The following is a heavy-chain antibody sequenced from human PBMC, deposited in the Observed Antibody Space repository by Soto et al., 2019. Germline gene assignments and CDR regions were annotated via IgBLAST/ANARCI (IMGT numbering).Heavy chain of an antibody. CDR2: IWNDGKKS. D-gene: IGHD1-26*01. J-gene: IGHJ2*01. CDR3: ARGYGGSFPHWYFDL. Sequence: QVKLVESGGGVVQPGGSLRLSCAASGFTFSNYGMYWARQAPGKGLQWVTVIWNDGKKSFYEDSVKGRFTNSRDNFKNTLYLQMDSLRAEDTGVYYCARGYGGSFPHWYFDLWGRGTRVAVSS. CDR1: GFTFSNYG. V-gene: IGHV3-33*01.